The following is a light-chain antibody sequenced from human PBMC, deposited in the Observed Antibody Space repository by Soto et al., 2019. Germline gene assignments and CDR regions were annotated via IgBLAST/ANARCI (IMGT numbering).Light chain of an antibody. J-gene: IGKJ4*01. V-gene: IGKV3-15*01. CDR1: QSVSSN. Sequence: EIVMTQSPATLSVSPGERATLSCRASQSVSSNLAWYQQKPGQAPMLLIYGASTRATGIPAGFSGSGSGTEFTLTISSLQSEDFAVYYCQQYNNWPLTFGGGTKVQIK. CDR2: GAS. CDR3: QQYNNWPLT.